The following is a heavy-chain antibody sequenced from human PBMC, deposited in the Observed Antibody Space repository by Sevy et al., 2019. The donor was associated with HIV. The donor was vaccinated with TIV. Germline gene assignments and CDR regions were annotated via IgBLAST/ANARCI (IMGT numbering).Heavy chain of an antibody. CDR3: ARAGDFWSGYYTACFDY. J-gene: IGHJ4*02. D-gene: IGHD3-3*01. CDR2: IKQDGSEK. CDR1: GFTFSSYW. Sequence: GGSLRLSCAASGFTFSSYWMSWVRQAPGKGLEWVANIKQDGSEKYYVDSVKGRFTISGDNAKNSLYLQMNSLRAEDTAVYYCARAGDFWSGYYTACFDYWGQGTLVTVSS. V-gene: IGHV3-7*01.